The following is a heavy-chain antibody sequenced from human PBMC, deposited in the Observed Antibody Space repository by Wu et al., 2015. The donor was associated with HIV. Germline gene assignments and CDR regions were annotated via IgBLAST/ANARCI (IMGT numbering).Heavy chain of an antibody. V-gene: IGHV1-69*12. CDR1: GGTFSSYA. Sequence: QVQLVQSGAEVKKPGSSVKVSCKASGGTFSSYAISWVRQAPGQGLEWMGGIIPIFGTANYAQKFQGRVTITADESTSTAYMELSRLRSADTAVYYCVSSAGTSYYFDYWGQGTLVTVSS. D-gene: IGHD2-2*01. CDR3: VSSAGTSYYFDY. CDR2: IIPIFGTA. J-gene: IGHJ4*02.